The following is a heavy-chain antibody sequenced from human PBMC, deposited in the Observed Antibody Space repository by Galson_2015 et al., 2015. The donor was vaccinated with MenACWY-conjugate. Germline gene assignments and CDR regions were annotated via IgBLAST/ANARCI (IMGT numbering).Heavy chain of an antibody. Sequence: SLRLSCAASGFAFSHYGMHWVRQAPGKGLEWVAFIRYDGSNQYYADSVKGRFTISRDNSKNTLYLQMNSLRAEDTAVYYCARALGGYCRRKPCPGNYMDVWGKGTTVTVFS. J-gene: IGHJ6*03. CDR2: IRYDGSNQ. CDR3: ARALGGYCRRKPCPGNYMDV. CDR1: GFAFSHYG. D-gene: IGHD2-15*01. V-gene: IGHV3-30*02.